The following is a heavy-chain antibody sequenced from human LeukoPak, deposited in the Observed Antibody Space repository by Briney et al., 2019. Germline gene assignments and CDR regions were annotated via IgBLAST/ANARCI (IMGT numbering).Heavy chain of an antibody. V-gene: IGHV3-23*01. CDR3: AKDQGSVAAAVSWFDP. J-gene: IGHJ5*02. CDR2: ISGSGGST. D-gene: IGHD6-13*01. CDR1: GFTFSSYA. Sequence: GGSLRLSCAASGFTFSSYAMSWVRQAPGKGLEWVSAISGSGGSTYYADSVKGRFTISRDNSKNTLYLQMNSLRAEDTDVYYCAKDQGSVAAAVSWFDPWGQGTLVTVSS.